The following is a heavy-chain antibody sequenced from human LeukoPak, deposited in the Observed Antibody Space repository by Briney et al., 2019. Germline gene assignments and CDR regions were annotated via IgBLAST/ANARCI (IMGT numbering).Heavy chain of an antibody. V-gene: IGHV4-59*01. J-gene: IGHJ6*02. D-gene: IGHD6-19*01. CDR1: GGSITSYY. CDR3: ARVAGTDRSLVGMDV. CDR2: IYYSGNT. Sequence: PSETLSLTCTVSGGSITSYYWTWVRQPPEKGLEWIGYIYYSGNTYYNPSLKSRVTISLDTSKNQFSLNLSSVTAADTAVYYCARVAGTDRSLVGMDVWGQGTTVTVSS.